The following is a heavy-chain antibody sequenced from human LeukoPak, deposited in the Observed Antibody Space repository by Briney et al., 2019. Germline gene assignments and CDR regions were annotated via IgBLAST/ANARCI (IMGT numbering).Heavy chain of an antibody. J-gene: IGHJ4*02. V-gene: IGHV1-18*01. CDR3: ARGHIGVTFDY. D-gene: IGHD4-23*01. Sequence: GASVKVSCKASGYTFTTYGISWVRQAPGQGLEWMGWIGPYNGNTNSAQKVQGRVTMTTDTSTSTAYMELRSLRSDDTAVYYCARGHIGVTFDYWGPGTLVTVSS. CDR2: IGPYNGNT. CDR1: GYTFTTYG.